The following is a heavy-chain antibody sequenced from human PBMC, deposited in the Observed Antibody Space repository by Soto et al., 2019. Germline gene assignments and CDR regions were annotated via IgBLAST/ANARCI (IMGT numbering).Heavy chain of an antibody. D-gene: IGHD3-16*01. CDR2: INPADSDI. CDR3: ARHQRDDASRKIDC. J-gene: IGHJ4*02. CDR1: GYSFTSNW. Sequence: GESLKISCQGSGYSFTSNWIGWVRQMPGKGLEWMGIINPADSDIKYSPSFQGQVTISADKSIGTAYLQWSSLKASDTAMYYCARHQRDDASRKIDCWGQGTLVTVSS. V-gene: IGHV5-51*01.